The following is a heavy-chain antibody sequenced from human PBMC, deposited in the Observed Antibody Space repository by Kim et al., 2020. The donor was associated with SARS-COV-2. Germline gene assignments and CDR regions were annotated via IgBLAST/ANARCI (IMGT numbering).Heavy chain of an antibody. Sequence: ASVKVSCKASGYTFTGYYMHWVRQAPGQGLEWMGWINPNSGCTNYAQKFQGRVTMTRDTSISTAYMELSRLRSDDTAVYYCARDPHRGTTASGYWGQGTLVTVSS. CDR2: INPNSGCT. D-gene: IGHD4-4*01. CDR3: ARDPHRGTTASGY. J-gene: IGHJ4*02. V-gene: IGHV1-2*02. CDR1: GYTFTGYY.